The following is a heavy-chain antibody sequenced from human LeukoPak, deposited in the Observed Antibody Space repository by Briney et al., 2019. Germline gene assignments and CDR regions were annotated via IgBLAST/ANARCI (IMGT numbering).Heavy chain of an antibody. CDR3: ARDRRYVLLWFGGGDY. D-gene: IGHD3-10*01. CDR2: ISYDGSNE. Sequence: GGSLRLSCAASGFTFSSYAMHWVRQAPGKGLEWVAVISYDGSNEYYADSVKGRFTISRDNSKNTLYLQMNSLRAEDTAVYYCARDRRYVLLWFGGGDYWGQGTLVTVSS. J-gene: IGHJ4*02. V-gene: IGHV3-30-3*01. CDR1: GFTFSSYA.